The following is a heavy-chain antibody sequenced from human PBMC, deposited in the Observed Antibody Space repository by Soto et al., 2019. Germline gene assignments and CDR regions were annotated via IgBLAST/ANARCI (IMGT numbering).Heavy chain of an antibody. CDR3: PKRDMATISNSFDP. CDR2: LSRSGGAT. Sequence: GGSLRLSCVTSAFSLTSCSMSWVRQTPGKGLEWVSALSRSGGATYYADSVKGRFTISRDTSTNTLYLQMSNLRAEDTAIYYCPKRDMATISNSFDPSSHGTLVTVSS. V-gene: IGHV3-23*01. J-gene: IGHJ5*02. D-gene: IGHD5-12*01. CDR1: AFSLTSCS.